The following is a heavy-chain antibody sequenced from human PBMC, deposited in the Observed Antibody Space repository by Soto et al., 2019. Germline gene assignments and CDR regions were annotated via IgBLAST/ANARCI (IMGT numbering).Heavy chain of an antibody. CDR1: GYTFTSYG. J-gene: IGHJ5*02. CDR3: ATDYGFGELFDP. CDR2: ISAYNGNT. Sequence: QVQLVQSGAEVKKPGASVKVSCKASGYTFTSYGISWVRQAPGQGLEWMGWISAYNGNTNYAQKLQGRVTMTTDTPTSTAHMELRSLRSDGTPVYYWATDYGFGELFDPWGQGTLVTVSS. D-gene: IGHD3-10*01. V-gene: IGHV1-18*01.